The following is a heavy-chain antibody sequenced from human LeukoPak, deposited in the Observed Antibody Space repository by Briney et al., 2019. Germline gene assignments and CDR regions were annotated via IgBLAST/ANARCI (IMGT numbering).Heavy chain of an antibody. Sequence: SQTLSLTCAISGDSVSSNSAAWNWIRQSPSRGLEWLGRTYYRSKWYNDYAVSVKSRITINPDTSKNQFSLQLNSVTPKDTAVYYCARDPNYYGSGSRAFDIWGQGTMVTVSS. CDR1: GDSVSSNSAA. J-gene: IGHJ3*02. CDR2: TYYRSKWYN. V-gene: IGHV6-1*01. CDR3: ARDPNYYGSGSRAFDI. D-gene: IGHD3-10*01.